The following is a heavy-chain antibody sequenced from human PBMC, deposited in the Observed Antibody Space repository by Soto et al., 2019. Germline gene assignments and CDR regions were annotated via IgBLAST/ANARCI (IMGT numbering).Heavy chain of an antibody. CDR1: GFSLSTSGMC. J-gene: IGHJ6*02. V-gene: IGHV2-70*01. CDR2: IDWDDDK. D-gene: IGHD2-15*01. Sequence: VSGPTLVNPTQTLTLTCTFSGFSLSTSGMCVSWIRQPPGKALEWLAFIDWDDDKYYSTSLKTRLTISKDTSKNQVVLTMTNMEPVDTATYYCARIVGDCSGGSCYSHYYYSGMDVWGQGTTVTVS. CDR3: ARIVGDCSGGSCYSHYYYSGMDV.